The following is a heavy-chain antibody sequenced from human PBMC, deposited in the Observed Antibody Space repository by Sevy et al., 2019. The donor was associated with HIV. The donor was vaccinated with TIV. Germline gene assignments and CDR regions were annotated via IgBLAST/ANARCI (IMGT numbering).Heavy chain of an antibody. CDR1: GFTFSSYS. J-gene: IGHJ6*02. V-gene: IGHV3-48*02. Sequence: GGSLRLSCAASGFTFSSYSMNWVRQAPGKGLEWVSYISVSSSTMYYADSVKGRFTISRDNAKGSLYLQMNSLRDEDTAVYYCARANVPATSFYYYYDMDVWGQGTTVTVSS. CDR3: ARANVPATSFYYYYDMDV. D-gene: IGHD2-2*01. CDR2: ISVSSSTM.